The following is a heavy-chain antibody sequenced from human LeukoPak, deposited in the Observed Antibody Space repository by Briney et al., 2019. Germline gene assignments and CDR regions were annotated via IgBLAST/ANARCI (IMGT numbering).Heavy chain of an antibody. Sequence: SETLSLTCAVSGGSISSSKWWSWVRQPPGKGLEWIGEIYHSGSTNYDPSLKSRVTISVDKSKNQFSLKLSSVTAADTAVYYCARDSKSTSYLTNWGQGTLVTVSS. V-gene: IGHV4-4*02. D-gene: IGHD2-2*01. CDR3: ARDSKSTSYLTN. CDR1: GGSISSSKW. J-gene: IGHJ4*02. CDR2: IYHSGST.